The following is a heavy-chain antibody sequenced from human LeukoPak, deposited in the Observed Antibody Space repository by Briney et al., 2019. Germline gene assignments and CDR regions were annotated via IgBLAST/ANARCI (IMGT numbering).Heavy chain of an antibody. CDR1: GGTFSSYA. CDR2: IIPIFGTA. CDR3: AMGYYDSSGYYGVDY. Sequence: GASVKVSCKASGGTFSSYAISWVRQAPGQGLEWMGGIIPIFGTANYAQKFQGRVTITADESTSTAYMELSSLRSEDTAVYYCAMGYYDSSGYYGVDYWGQGTLVTVSS. V-gene: IGHV1-69*13. D-gene: IGHD3-22*01. J-gene: IGHJ4*02.